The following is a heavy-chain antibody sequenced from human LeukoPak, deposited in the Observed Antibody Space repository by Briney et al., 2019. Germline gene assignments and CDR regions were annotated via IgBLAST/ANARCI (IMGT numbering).Heavy chain of an antibody. D-gene: IGHD3-10*01. V-gene: IGHV3-15*01. J-gene: IGHJ4*02. CDR3: TTDPLPPVLLWFGELTDY. CDR1: GFTFSNAW. Sequence: GGSLRLSCAASGFTFSNAWMSWVRQAPGKGLEWVGRIKSKTDGGTTDYAAPVKGRFTISRDDSKNTLYLQMNSLKTEDTAVYYCTTDPLPPVLLWFGELTDYWGQGTLVTVSS. CDR2: IKSKTDGGTT.